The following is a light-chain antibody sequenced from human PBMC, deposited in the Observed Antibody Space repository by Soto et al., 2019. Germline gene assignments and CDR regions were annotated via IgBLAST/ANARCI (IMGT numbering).Light chain of an antibody. CDR1: SSDVGGYNC. V-gene: IGLV2-11*01. Sequence: QSALTQPRSVSGSPGPSFTSSCTGTSSDVGGYNCVSWYQQHPGKAPQLMIYDVTQRPSGVPDRFSGSKSGNTASLSISGLQAEDDAEYYCCSHSAIYPFVFGTGTKLTVL. J-gene: IGLJ1*01. CDR3: CSHSAIYPFV. CDR2: DVT.